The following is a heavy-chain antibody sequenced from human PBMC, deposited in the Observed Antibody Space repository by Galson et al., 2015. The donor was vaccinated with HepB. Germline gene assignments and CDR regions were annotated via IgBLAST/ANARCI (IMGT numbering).Heavy chain of an antibody. J-gene: IGHJ3*02. V-gene: IGHV3-21*01. Sequence: SLRLSCAASGFTFSSYSMNWVRQAPGKGLEWVSSISSSSSYIYYADSVKGRFTISRDNAKNSLYLQMNSLRAEDTAVYYCARELHDSSGYYYVELDAFDIWGQGTMVTVSS. D-gene: IGHD3-22*01. CDR3: ARELHDSSGYYYVELDAFDI. CDR1: GFTFSSYS. CDR2: ISSSSSYI.